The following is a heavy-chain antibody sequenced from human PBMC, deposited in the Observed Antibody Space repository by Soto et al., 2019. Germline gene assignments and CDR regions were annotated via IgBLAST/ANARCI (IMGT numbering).Heavy chain of an antibody. Sequence: QVQLVQSGAEVKKPGSSVKVSCKASGGTFSSYAISWVRQAPGQGLEWMGGIIPIFGTANYAQKFQGRVTSTADKSTIPGYMELSSLRSEDMAVYYCARALEGDYDILTGFGYWGQGTLVTVSS. D-gene: IGHD3-9*01. CDR1: GGTFSSYA. CDR2: IIPIFGTA. V-gene: IGHV1-69*06. CDR3: ARALEGDYDILTGFGY. J-gene: IGHJ4*02.